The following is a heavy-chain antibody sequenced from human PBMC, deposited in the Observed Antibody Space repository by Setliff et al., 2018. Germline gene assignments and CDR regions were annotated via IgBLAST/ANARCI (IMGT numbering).Heavy chain of an antibody. CDR3: ARDLYSSSPYYYYYYMDV. D-gene: IGHD6-6*01. CDR1: GYTFTGYY. J-gene: IGHJ6*03. CDR2: INPNSAVT. Sequence: GASVKVSCKASGYTFTGYYMHWVRQAPGQGLEWMGRINPNSAVTNYAQKFQGRVTMTRGTSISTAYMELSRLRSDDTAVYYCARDLYSSSPYYYYYYMDVWGKGTTVTVSS. V-gene: IGHV1-2*06.